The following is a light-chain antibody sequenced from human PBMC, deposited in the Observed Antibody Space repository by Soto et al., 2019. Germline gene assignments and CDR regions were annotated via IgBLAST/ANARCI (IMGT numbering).Light chain of an antibody. CDR3: QSYDNSLSGPVV. Sequence: QSVLTQPPSVSGAPGQRVTISCTGSSSNIGANYDVHWCQVLPGTAPKLLIYANTNRPSGVPDRFSGSKSGTSASLAITGLQAEDEADYYCQSYDNSLSGPVVFGGGTKLTVL. J-gene: IGLJ3*02. CDR1: SSNIGANYD. V-gene: IGLV1-40*01. CDR2: ANT.